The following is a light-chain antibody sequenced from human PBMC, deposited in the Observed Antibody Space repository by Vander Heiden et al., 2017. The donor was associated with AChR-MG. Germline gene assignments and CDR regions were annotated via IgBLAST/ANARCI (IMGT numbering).Light chain of an antibody. Sequence: DIVMTQSPDSLAVSLGERATVNCKSSQNILYSSYNNNYLAWYQQKPGQPPKLLIYWASTRESGVPDRFSGSGSGTDFTLTISSLQAEDVAVYFCQQYYSSPWTFGQGTKVEIK. CDR1: QNILYSSYNNNY. J-gene: IGKJ1*01. CDR3: QQYYSSPWT. V-gene: IGKV4-1*01. CDR2: WAS.